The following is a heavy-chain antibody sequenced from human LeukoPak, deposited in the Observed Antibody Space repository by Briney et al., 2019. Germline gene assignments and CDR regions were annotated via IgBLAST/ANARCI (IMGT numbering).Heavy chain of an antibody. V-gene: IGHV1-46*01. CDR1: GNTFTRNY. CDR2: ISPSGDST. D-gene: IGHD3-10*01. J-gene: IGHJ4*02. Sequence: ASVTVSCKASGNTFTRNYIQWVRQAPGQGLEWMGLISPSGDSTTYAQKFQGRVTMTRDTSTRTVYMELSSLRSEDTAVYYCARDAGYYVSGSSLDYWGQGTLVTVSS. CDR3: ARDAGYYVSGSSLDY.